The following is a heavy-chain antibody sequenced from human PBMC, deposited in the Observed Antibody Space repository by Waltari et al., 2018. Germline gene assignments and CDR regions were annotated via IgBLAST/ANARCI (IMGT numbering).Heavy chain of an antibody. CDR3: ARGQGY. V-gene: IGHV4-38-2*01. Sequence: QVQLQESGPGLVKPSETLSLTCAVSGYSISTDYYWVWIQQPPGKGLEWIGNIHHSVSTSYSPSLKSRVSISRDTSKNQFSRELSSLTADDMAVYYCARGQGYWGQGTLVTVSS. CDR1: GYSISTDYY. J-gene: IGHJ4*02. CDR2: IHHSVST.